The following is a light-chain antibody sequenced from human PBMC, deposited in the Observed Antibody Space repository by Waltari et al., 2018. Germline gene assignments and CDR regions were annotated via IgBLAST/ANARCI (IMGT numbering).Light chain of an antibody. J-gene: IGKJ1*01. V-gene: IGKV1-8*01. CDR1: QGISSY. CDR2: AAS. Sequence: AIRVTQSPSSLSASTGDRVTLTCRASQGISSYLAWYQQKPGKAPKLLIYAASTLQSGVPSRVSGSGSGTDFTLTISCLQSDDFATYYCQQYYSYPRTFGQGTKVEIK. CDR3: QQYYSYPRT.